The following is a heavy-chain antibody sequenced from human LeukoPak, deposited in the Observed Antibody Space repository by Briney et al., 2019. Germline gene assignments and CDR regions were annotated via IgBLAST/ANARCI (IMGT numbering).Heavy chain of an antibody. CDR1: GFSFSNYW. CDR3: VKNSGWYCLDY. V-gene: IGHV3-7*03. J-gene: IGHJ4*02. Sequence: HPGGSLRLSCAASGFSFSNYWMTWVRQAPGKGLERVADINGDGSHSYCVDSAKGRFTLSRDNAKNSLFLQMNSLRAEDTAVYYCVKNSGWYCLDYWGQETLVTVSS. CDR2: INGDGSHS. D-gene: IGHD6-13*01.